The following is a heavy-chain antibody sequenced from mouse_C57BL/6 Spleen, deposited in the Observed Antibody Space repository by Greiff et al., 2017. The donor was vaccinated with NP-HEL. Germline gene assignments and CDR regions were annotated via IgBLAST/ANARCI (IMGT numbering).Heavy chain of an antibody. Sequence: EVQLQQSGPELVKPGASVKMSCKASGYTFTDYNMHWVTQSHGKSLEWIGYLNPNNGGTSYNQKFKGKATLTVNQSSSTAYMELRSLTSEDSAVYYCARGQEFSWFAYWGQGTLVTVSA. V-gene: IGHV1-22*01. CDR3: ARGQEFSWFAY. D-gene: IGHD6-1*01. CDR2: LNPNNGGT. J-gene: IGHJ3*01. CDR1: GYTFTDYN.